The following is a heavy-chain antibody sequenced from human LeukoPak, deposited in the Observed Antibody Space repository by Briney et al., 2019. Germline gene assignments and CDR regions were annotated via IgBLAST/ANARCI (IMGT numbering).Heavy chain of an antibody. J-gene: IGHJ4*02. Sequence: GGSLRLSCAASAFTFSSYGMQWVRQAPGKGLEWVAVIWYDGSKKYYADSVKGRFTISRDNSKNTLYLQMNSLRAYDTAVYYCAKDRLGYSVLVPAATEFDYWGQGTLVTVSS. CDR1: AFTFSSYG. CDR3: AKDRLGYSVLVPAATEFDY. D-gene: IGHD2-2*01. V-gene: IGHV3-30*02. CDR2: IWYDGSKK.